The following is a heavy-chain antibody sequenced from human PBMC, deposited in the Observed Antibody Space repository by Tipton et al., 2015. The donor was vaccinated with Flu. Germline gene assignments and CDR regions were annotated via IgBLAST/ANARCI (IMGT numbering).Heavy chain of an antibody. CDR1: GFTFSSYG. Sequence: SGFTFSSYGMHWVRQAPGKGLEWVAVIWYDGSNKYYADSVKGRFTISRDNSKNTLYLQMNSLRAEDTAVYYCARGTDYVWGSYRYVYYYGMDVWGQGTTVTVSS. D-gene: IGHD3-16*02. CDR3: ARGTDYVWGSYRYVYYYGMDV. V-gene: IGHV3-33*01. CDR2: IWYDGSNK. J-gene: IGHJ6*02.